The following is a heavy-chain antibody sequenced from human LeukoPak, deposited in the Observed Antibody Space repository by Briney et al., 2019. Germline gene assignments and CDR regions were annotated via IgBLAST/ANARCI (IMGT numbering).Heavy chain of an antibody. CDR3: AREGWVTMVRGVTYFDY. J-gene: IGHJ4*02. CDR2: INPNSGGT. Sequence: GASVKVSCKASGYTFTGYYMHWVRQAPGQGVEWMGWINPNSGGTNYAQKFQGRVTMTRDTSISTAYMELSRLRSDDTAVYYCAREGWVTMVRGVTYFDYWGQGTLVTVSS. D-gene: IGHD3-10*01. CDR1: GYTFTGYY. V-gene: IGHV1-2*02.